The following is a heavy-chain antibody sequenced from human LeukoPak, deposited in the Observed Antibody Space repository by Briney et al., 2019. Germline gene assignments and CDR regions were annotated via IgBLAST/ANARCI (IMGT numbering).Heavy chain of an antibody. D-gene: IGHD6-13*01. CDR2: IIPIFGTA. J-gene: IGHJ4*02. CDR1: GGTFSSYA. V-gene: IGHV1-69*01. CDR3: ASAPDHSSSWYGIYDI. Sequence: GASVKVSCKASGGTFSSYAISWVRQAPGQGLEWMGGIIPIFGTANYAQKFQGRVTITADESTSTAYMELSSLRSEDTAVYYCASAPDHSSSWYGIYDIWGQGTLVTVSS.